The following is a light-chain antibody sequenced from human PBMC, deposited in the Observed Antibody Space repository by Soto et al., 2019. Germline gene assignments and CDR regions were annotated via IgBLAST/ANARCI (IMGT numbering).Light chain of an antibody. V-gene: IGLV2-14*01. Sequence: QSALTQPASVSGSPGQSITISCTGTSSDIGGYNYVSWSQQHPGKAPKLLIFEVSNRPSGVSSRFSGSKSGNTASLTISGLQAEDEADYYCSSYSSSSTYVFGNGTKVTVL. J-gene: IGLJ1*01. CDR1: SSDIGGYNY. CDR3: SSYSSSSTYV. CDR2: EVS.